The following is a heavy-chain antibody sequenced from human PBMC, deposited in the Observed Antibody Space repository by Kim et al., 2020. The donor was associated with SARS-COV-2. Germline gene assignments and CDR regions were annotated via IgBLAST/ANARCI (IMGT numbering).Heavy chain of an antibody. D-gene: IGHD4-17*01. V-gene: IGHV3-11*04. J-gene: IGHJ4*02. Sequence: GGSLRLSCAASGFTFSDYYMSWIRQAPGKGLEWVSYISSSGSTIYYADSVKGRFTISRDNAKNSLYLQMNSLRAEDTDVYYCARDRGGYGDYEPYIDYWGQGTLVTVSS. CDR3: ARDRGGYGDYEPYIDY. CDR2: ISSSGSTI. CDR1: GFTFSDYY.